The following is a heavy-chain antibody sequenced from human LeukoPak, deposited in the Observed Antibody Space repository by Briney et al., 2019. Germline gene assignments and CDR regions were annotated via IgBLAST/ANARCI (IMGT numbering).Heavy chain of an antibody. D-gene: IGHD3-10*01. J-gene: IGHJ4*02. V-gene: IGHV4-39*02. CDR2: IYYSGST. CDR3: ARDPRGSGSRLDY. Sequence: SETLSLTCTVSGGSISSSSYYWGWIRQPPGKGLEWIGSIYYSGSTYYNPSLKSRVTISVDTSKNQFSLKLSSVTAADTAVYYCARDPRGSGSRLDYWGQGTLVTVSS. CDR1: GGSISSSSYY.